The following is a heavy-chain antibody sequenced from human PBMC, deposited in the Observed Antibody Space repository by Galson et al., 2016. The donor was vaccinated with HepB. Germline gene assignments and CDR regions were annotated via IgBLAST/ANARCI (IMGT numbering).Heavy chain of an antibody. CDR2: IRYDGSKK. J-gene: IGHJ6*02. V-gene: IGHV3-33*01. D-gene: IGHD2-2*01. CDR1: GFTFNDYG. CDR3: AREDQLLYYYGLDV. Sequence: SLRLSCAASGFTFNDYGMHWVRQAPGKGLEWVAVIRYDGSKKYYADAVQGRFTISRDNSKNVLHLQMNSLRAEDTAVYYWAREDQLLYYYGLDVWGQGTTVTVAS.